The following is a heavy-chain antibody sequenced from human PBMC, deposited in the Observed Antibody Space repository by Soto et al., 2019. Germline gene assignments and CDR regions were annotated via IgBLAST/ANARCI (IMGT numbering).Heavy chain of an antibody. CDR3: ARVYVGYQLPPDH. D-gene: IGHD2-2*01. CDR1: GYTFTSYG. Sequence: QVQLVQSGAEVKKPGASVTVSCKASGYTFTSYGISWVRQAPGQGREWMGWISAYNGNTNYAQKLQGRVTMTPDTSTSTAYRELRSLRSDDTAVYYCARVYVGYQLPPDHWGQGTLVTVSS. CDR2: ISAYNGNT. V-gene: IGHV1-18*01. J-gene: IGHJ5*02.